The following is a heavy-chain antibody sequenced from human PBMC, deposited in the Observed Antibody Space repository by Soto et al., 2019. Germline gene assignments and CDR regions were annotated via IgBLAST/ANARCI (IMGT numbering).Heavy chain of an antibody. CDR3: ARTPGRWLQLEYYFDY. CDR1: GFTFSSYW. Sequence: VGSLRLSCAASGFTFSSYWMSWVRQAPGKGLEWVANIKQDESEKYYVDSVKGRFTISRDNAKNSLYLQMNSLRAEDTAVYYCARTPGRWLQLEYYFDYWGQGTLVTVSS. V-gene: IGHV3-7*03. J-gene: IGHJ4*02. CDR2: IKQDESEK. D-gene: IGHD1-1*01.